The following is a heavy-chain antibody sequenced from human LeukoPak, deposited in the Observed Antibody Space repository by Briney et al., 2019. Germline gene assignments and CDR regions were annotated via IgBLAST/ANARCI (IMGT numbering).Heavy chain of an antibody. J-gene: IGHJ3*02. V-gene: IGHV4-59*01. CDR1: GGSISGYY. CDR2: IYYSGST. D-gene: IGHD2-15*01. CDR3: ARYQARYCSGGSVGSCPSGGAFDI. Sequence: SETLSLTCTVSGGSISGYYWSWIRHPPGKGLEWIGYIYYSGSTNYNPSLRSRVTISVDTSKNQFSLKLSSVTAADTAVYYCARYQARYCSGGSVGSCPSGGAFDIWGQGTMVTVSS.